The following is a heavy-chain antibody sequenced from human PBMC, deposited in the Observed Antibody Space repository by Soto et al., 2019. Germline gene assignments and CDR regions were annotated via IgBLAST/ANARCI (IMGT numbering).Heavy chain of an antibody. Sequence: ASVKVSCKASGYTFTGYYMHWVRQAPGQGLEWMGWINPNSGGTNYAQKFQGRVTMTRDTSISTAYMELSRLRSDDTAVYYCARDRVSYGSYYYYYGMDVWGQGTTVTVSS. V-gene: IGHV1-2*02. J-gene: IGHJ6*02. CDR2: INPNSGGT. CDR3: ARDRVSYGSYYYYYGMDV. D-gene: IGHD5-18*01. CDR1: GYTFTGYY.